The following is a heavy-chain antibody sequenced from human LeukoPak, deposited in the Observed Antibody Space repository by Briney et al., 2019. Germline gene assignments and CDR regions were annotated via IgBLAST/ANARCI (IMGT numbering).Heavy chain of an antibody. D-gene: IGHD2-15*01. J-gene: IGHJ4*02. CDR2: IGGSSSNT. CDR3: TRHPAEGDY. Sequence: GGSLRLSCAPSALTFPDVYMSCIRQDPRKWMESVSYIGGSSSNTNYADSVKGRFTISRDNAKNSLYLQMNSVRPEDTAVYYCTRHPAEGDYWGQGTLVTVSS. CDR1: ALTFPDVY. V-gene: IGHV3-11*06.